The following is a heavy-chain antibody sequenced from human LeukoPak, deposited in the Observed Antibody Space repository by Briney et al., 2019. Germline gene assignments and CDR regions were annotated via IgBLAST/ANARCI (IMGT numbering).Heavy chain of an antibody. CDR1: GYTFTSYG. Sequence: GASVKVSCKASGYTFTSYGISWVRQAPGQGLEWMGWISAYNGNTNYAQKLQGRVTMTTDTSTSTAYMELRSLRSDDTAVYYCARDGGRQQLRYYYYGMDVWGQGTTVTVSS. D-gene: IGHD6-13*01. CDR2: ISAYNGNT. CDR3: ARDGGRQQLRYYYYGMDV. V-gene: IGHV1-18*01. J-gene: IGHJ6*02.